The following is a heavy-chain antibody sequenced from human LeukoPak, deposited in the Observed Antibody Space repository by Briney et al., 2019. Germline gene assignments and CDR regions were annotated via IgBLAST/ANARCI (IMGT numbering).Heavy chain of an antibody. D-gene: IGHD2-15*01. J-gene: IGHJ1*01. CDR3: ATSDSDHWLLEH. CDR2: IFRGNK. CDR1: GFNAYDNY. Sequence: GESLRLSCAVSGFNAYDNYMSWVRQSPGKGLEWVSLIFRGNKHYRDSVEGRFTISRDDSQNTVHLQMNSLRAEDTAVYFCATSDSDHWLLEHWGQGTPVTVSS. V-gene: IGHV3-53*01.